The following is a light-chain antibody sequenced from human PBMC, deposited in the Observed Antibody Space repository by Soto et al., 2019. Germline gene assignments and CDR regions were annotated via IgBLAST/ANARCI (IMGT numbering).Light chain of an antibody. J-gene: IGKJ2*01. Sequence: DIQMTQSPSTLSASVGDRVTITCRASQSIDTWLAWYQQKPGKAPQVLINQASTLESGVPSRFSGSGSGTEFTLTITSLQRDAFTPYFCQHYNSYPYTFGQGTKVDI. V-gene: IGKV1-5*03. CDR1: QSIDTW. CDR2: QAS. CDR3: QHYNSYPYT.